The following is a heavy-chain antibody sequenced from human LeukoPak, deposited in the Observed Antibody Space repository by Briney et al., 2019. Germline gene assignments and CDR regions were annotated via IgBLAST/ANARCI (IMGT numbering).Heavy chain of an antibody. J-gene: IGHJ5*02. Sequence: GGSLRLSCAASGFTFSSYSMNWVRQAPGKGLEWVSYISSSSSTIYYADSVKGRFTISRDNAKNSLYLQMNSLRAEDTAVYYCARDHQKYCSSTSCYGSLFWFDPWGQGTLVTVSS. CDR1: GFTFSSYS. CDR2: ISSSSSTI. D-gene: IGHD2-2*01. V-gene: IGHV3-48*04. CDR3: ARDHQKYCSSTSCYGSLFWFDP.